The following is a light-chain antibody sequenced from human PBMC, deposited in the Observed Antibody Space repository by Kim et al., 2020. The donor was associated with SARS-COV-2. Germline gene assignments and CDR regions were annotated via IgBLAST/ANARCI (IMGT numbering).Light chain of an antibody. CDR2: QDS. CDR1: KLGDKY. Sequence: SYELTQPPSVSVSPGQTASITCSGDKLGDKYACXYQQKPGQSPVLVIYQDSKRPSGIPERFSGSNSGNTATLTISGTQAMDSADFYCPALDSSTVVFGGG. CDR3: PALDSSTVV. V-gene: IGLV3-1*01. J-gene: IGLJ2*01.